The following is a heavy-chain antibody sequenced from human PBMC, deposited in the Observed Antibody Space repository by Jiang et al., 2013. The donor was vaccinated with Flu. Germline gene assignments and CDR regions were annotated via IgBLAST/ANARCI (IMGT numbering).Heavy chain of an antibody. D-gene: IGHD4-17*01. V-gene: IGHV1-46*01. Sequence: SGAEVKKPGASVKLSCKASGNTFTRYFMYWVRQAPGQGLEWMGMINPSGGSTTYAQKFQGRVTMTRDTSTKTVYMDLSSLRSEDTAVYYCARDLGSPTEIWGQGTVVTVSS. CDR2: INPSGGST. CDR1: GNTFTRYF. J-gene: IGHJ3*02. CDR3: ARDLGSPTEI.